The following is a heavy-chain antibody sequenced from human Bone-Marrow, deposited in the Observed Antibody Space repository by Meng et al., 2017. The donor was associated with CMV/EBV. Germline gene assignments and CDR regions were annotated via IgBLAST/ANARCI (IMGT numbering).Heavy chain of an antibody. V-gene: IGHV1-2*02. CDR2: INPNSGGT. Sequence: ASVKVSCKASGYTFTSYDINWVRQATGQGLEWMGWINPNSGGTNYAQKFQGRVTMTRDTSISTAYMELSRLRSDDTAVYYCARECGIAAALLDYGMDVWGQGTTVTVSS. CDR3: ARECGIAAALLDYGMDV. D-gene: IGHD6-13*01. J-gene: IGHJ6*02. CDR1: GYTFTSYD.